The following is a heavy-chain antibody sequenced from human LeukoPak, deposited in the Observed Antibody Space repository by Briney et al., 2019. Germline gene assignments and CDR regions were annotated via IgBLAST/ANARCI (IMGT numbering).Heavy chain of an antibody. CDR2: INPNNGGT. J-gene: IGHJ4*02. Sequence: ASVKVSCKASGYTFTGYYIHWVRQAPGQGLEWMGRINPNNGGTNYAQKFQGRVTMTTDTSTSTAYMELRSLRSDDTAVYYCARDFRYDRSGYYGFDYWGQGTLVTVSS. CDR3: ARDFRYDRSGYYGFDY. D-gene: IGHD3-22*01. CDR1: GYTFTGYY. V-gene: IGHV1-2*06.